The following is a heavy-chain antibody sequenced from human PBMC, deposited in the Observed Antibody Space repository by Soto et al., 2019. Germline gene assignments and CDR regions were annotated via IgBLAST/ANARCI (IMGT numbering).Heavy chain of an antibody. CDR3: AAGTGRTDYDY. V-gene: IGHV3-15*01. D-gene: IGHD2-2*01. CDR1: GLAFSNAW. J-gene: IGHJ4*02. Sequence: EELLVESGGDLVTPGGSVRLSCAASGLAFSNAWMSWVRQAPGKGLEWVGRIMSKTDGGTTDYAAPVKDRFIMSRDDSKNTLYLQMNSLKTEDTAVYYCAAGTGRTDYDYWGQGTLVTVSS. CDR2: IMSKTDGGTT.